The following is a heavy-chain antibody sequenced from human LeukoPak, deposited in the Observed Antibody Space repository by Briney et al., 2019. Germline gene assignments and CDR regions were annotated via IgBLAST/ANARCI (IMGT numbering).Heavy chain of an antibody. CDR1: GFIFGDYY. V-gene: IGHV3-11*01. Sequence: GGSLRLSCAASGFIFGDYYMSWIRQAPGKGLEWISYISPSSGTTIYYAYSEKGRFTISRDNAQNSLYLQMNSLRAGDTAVYFWARGQYGLDVWGQGTTVTVSS. CDR3: ARGQYGLDV. J-gene: IGHJ6*02. CDR2: ISPSSGTTI.